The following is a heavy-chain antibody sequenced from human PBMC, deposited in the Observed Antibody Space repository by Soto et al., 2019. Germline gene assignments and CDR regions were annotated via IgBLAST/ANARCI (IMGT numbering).Heavy chain of an antibody. J-gene: IGHJ3*02. Sequence: QLQLQESGPGLVKPSETLSLTCTVSGGSISSSSYYWGWIRQPPGKGLEWIGSIYYSGSTYYNPSLKSRVTISVDTSKNQFSLKLSSVTAADTAVYYCARLYDFWSGYYEGGAFDIWGQGTMVTVSS. D-gene: IGHD3-3*01. CDR1: GGSISSSSYY. CDR3: ARLYDFWSGYYEGGAFDI. V-gene: IGHV4-39*01. CDR2: IYYSGST.